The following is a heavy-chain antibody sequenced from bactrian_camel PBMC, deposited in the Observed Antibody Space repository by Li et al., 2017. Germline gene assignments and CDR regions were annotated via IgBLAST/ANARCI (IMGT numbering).Heavy chain of an antibody. CDR2: IFGEGRT. Sequence: HVQLVESGGGSVQAGESLTLSCAVFGDISAFYCMGWFRQVQGKEREGVAHIFGEGRTFYAESVKGRFTVSRDKDEYVVHLEMNNLEPDDTAMYYCSARRSSTMGRIGPLDYDHWGQGTQVTVS. V-gene: IGHV3S63*01. J-gene: IGHJ4*01. CDR3: SARRSSTMGRIGPLDYDH. CDR1: GDISAFYC. D-gene: IGHD1*01.